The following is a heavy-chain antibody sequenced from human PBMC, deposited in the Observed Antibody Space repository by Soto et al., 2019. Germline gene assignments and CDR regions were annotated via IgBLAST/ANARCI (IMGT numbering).Heavy chain of an antibody. D-gene: IGHD3-3*01. CDR3: AKGRGTEWHWYFDL. CDR1: GFSFSSDV. V-gene: IGHV3-30*18. J-gene: IGHJ2*01. CDR2: ISPSSGTK. Sequence: QVQLVQSGGGVVQPGRSLGLSCAASGFSFSSDVMHWVRQAPGRGLEWVAVISPSSGTKIYADSVKGRFTISRENSRSTLDLQKDSLRFEDKAVYYCAKGRGTEWHWYFDLWGRGTMVTVSS.